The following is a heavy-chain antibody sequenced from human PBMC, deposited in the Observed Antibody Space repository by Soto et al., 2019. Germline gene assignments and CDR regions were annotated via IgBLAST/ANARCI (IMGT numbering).Heavy chain of an antibody. CDR2: IIVGSGTT. CDR3: ASDSGYSYGFDVSDYYGMDV. J-gene: IGHJ6*02. Sequence: SLKVSCTPSGFTFTSSAVHWVRQARGQRLEWLAWIIVGSGTTNYAQKFQGRVTITTDKSTSTAYMELSSLRSEDTAVYYCASDSGYSYGFDVSDYYGMDVWGQGTTVTVSS. V-gene: IGHV1-58*01. D-gene: IGHD5-18*01. CDR1: GFTFTSSA.